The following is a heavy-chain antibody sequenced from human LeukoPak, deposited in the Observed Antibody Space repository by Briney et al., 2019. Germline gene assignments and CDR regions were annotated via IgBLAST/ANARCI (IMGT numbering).Heavy chain of an antibody. V-gene: IGHV3-66*01. Sequence: GGSLRLSCAASGFTVSSNYMSWVRQAPGKGLEWVSIIYSGGSTYYADSVKGRFTISGDNSKNTLYLQMNSLRAEDTAVYYCARDLRSGWYHNYGVDVWGQGTTVTVSS. D-gene: IGHD6-19*01. CDR3: ARDLRSGWYHNYGVDV. CDR2: IYSGGST. CDR1: GFTVSSNY. J-gene: IGHJ6*02.